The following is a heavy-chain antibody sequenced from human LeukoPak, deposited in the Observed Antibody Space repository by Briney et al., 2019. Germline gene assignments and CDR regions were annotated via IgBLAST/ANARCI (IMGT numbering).Heavy chain of an antibody. CDR2: ISAYNGNT. V-gene: IGHV1-18*01. J-gene: IGHJ4*02. CDR3: ARDPIGYCSSTSCYFPFDY. Sequence: GASVKVSCKASGYTFTSYGISWVRQAPGQGLEWMGWISAYNGNTNHAQRLQGRVTMTTDTSTSTAYMELRSLRSDDTAVYYCARDPIGYCSSTSCYFPFDYWGQGTLVTVSS. D-gene: IGHD2-2*01. CDR1: GYTFTSYG.